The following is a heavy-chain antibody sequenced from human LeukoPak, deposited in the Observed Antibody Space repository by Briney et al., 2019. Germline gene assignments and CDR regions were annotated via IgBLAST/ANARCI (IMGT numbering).Heavy chain of an antibody. CDR2: IYSGGST. V-gene: IGHV3-53*01. D-gene: IGHD2-15*01. J-gene: IGHJ6*02. Sequence: PWGSLRLSCAASGVTVSSSYMNWVRQAPGKGLEWVSVIYSGGSTDYADSVKGRFTISRDNSRNTLYLQMNTLGAEDTAVYYCAREPSDIALDVWGQGTTVTVSS. CDR1: GVTVSSSY. CDR3: AREPSDIALDV.